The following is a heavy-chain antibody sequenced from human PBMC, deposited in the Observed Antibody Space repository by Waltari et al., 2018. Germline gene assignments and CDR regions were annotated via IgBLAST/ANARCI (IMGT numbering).Heavy chain of an antibody. Sequence: QVQLVQSGAEVKKPRASVKVSCKASGYTFTSYSMHWVRHAPGQGLEWMGIINPSGGSTSYAQKFQGRVTMTRDTSTSTVYMELSSLRSEDTAVYYCARGDEVVVAATRFDYWGQGTLVTVSS. J-gene: IGHJ4*02. D-gene: IGHD2-15*01. CDR3: ARGDEVVVAATRFDY. CDR1: GYTFTSYS. V-gene: IGHV1-46*01. CDR2: INPSGGST.